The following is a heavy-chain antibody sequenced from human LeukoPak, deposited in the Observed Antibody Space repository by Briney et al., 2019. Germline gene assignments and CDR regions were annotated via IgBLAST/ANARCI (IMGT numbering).Heavy chain of an antibody. V-gene: IGHV3-15*01. CDR1: GLTFTNAW. D-gene: IGHD2-15*01. Sequence: GGSLRLSCAVSGLTFTNAWMSWIRQAPGKGLEWVGRIKTNTDGGTTDYTAPVKGRFTISRDDSKNMLYLQMNSLSAEDTGVYYCATSGRRWSYFDYWGQGTLVTVSS. CDR3: ATSGRRWSYFDY. J-gene: IGHJ4*02. CDR2: IKTNTDGGTT.